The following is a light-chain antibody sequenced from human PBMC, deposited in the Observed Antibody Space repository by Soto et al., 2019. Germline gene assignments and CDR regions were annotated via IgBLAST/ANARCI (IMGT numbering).Light chain of an antibody. CDR1: DSNIGTST. J-gene: IGLJ3*02. V-gene: IGLV1-44*01. Sequence: QSVLTQPPSASGTPGQRVTISCSGSDSNIGTSTVNWYQQLPGTAPKLLIYSNHQRPSGVPDRFSGSKSGTSASLAISRLQSDDEADYYCAAWVDSLNGPVFGGGTKLTVL. CDR2: SNH. CDR3: AAWVDSLNGPV.